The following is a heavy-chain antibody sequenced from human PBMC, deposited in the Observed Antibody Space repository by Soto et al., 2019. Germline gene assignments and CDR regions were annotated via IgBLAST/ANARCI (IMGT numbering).Heavy chain of an antibody. Sequence: PGGSLRLSCAASGFTFSSYGMHWVRQAPGKGLEWVAVISYDGSNKYYADSVKGRFTISRDNSKNTLYLQMNSLRAEDTAVYYCAKEDRVGSSWYVLYYYGMDVWGQGTTVTVSS. CDR3: AKEDRVGSSWYVLYYYGMDV. CDR2: ISYDGSNK. J-gene: IGHJ6*02. D-gene: IGHD6-13*01. V-gene: IGHV3-30*18. CDR1: GFTFSSYG.